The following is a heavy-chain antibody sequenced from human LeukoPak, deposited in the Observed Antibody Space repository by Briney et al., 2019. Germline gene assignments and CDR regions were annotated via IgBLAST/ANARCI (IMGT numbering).Heavy chain of an antibody. CDR3: ARAGDDYGASGVWYFDL. V-gene: IGHV4-30-4*01. D-gene: IGHD4-17*01. J-gene: IGHJ2*01. CDR2: IYYSGST. CDR1: GGSISSGDYY. Sequence: PSETLSLTCTVSGGSISSGDYYWSWIRQPPGKGLEWIGYIYYSGSTYYNPSLKSRVTISVDTSKNQFSLKLSSVTAADTAVYYCARAGDDYGASGVWYFDLWGRGTLVTVSS.